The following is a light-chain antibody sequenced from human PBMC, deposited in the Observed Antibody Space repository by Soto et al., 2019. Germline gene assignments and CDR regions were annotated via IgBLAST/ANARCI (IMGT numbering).Light chain of an antibody. Sequence: IVLTQSPGTLSLSPGERATLSCRASQSVSNVYLAWYQQKPGQAPRLLIYDTSNMATGIPDRFSGSGSGTDFTLTISRLEPEDFAVYYCQQSGSSPRTFGQGNKLEIK. CDR1: QSVSNVY. V-gene: IGKV3-20*01. J-gene: IGKJ2*01. CDR3: QQSGSSPRT. CDR2: DTS.